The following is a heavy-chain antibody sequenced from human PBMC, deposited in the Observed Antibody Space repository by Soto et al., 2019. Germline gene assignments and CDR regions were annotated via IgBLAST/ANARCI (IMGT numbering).Heavy chain of an antibody. V-gene: IGHV2-5*02. CDR3: AHRVGLQGNWNGGYFDF. CDR1: GFSLAPSGGV. J-gene: IGHJ4*02. D-gene: IGHD1-1*01. CDR2: IYWDDDK. Sequence: QVTLEESGPTRVKPTQTLTLTCTFSGFSLAPSGGVVGWLRQPPGKALERIALIYWDDDKRYSPSLRSRLTVTKDTSRNQVVLTMTNMDPVDTATYYCAHRVGLQGNWNGGYFDFWGQGALVTVSS.